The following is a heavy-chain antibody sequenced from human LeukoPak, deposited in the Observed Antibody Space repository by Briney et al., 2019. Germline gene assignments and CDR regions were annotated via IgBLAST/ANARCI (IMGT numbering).Heavy chain of an antibody. J-gene: IGHJ6*02. V-gene: IGHV3-53*01. CDR1: GFSVSSNY. Sequence: PGGSLRLSCAASGFSVSSNYMSWVRQAPGKGLEWVSVIYSGGTTYYADYVKGRFTISRDNSKNTLYLQMNSLRAEDTAVYYCARDRPRAVWGQGTTVTVSS. CDR2: IYSGGTT. CDR3: ARDRPRAV.